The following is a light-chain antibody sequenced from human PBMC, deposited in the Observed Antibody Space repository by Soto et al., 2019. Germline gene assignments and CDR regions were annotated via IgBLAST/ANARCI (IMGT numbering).Light chain of an antibody. Sequence: VLTQSPATLSLSPGERATLSCRASQRISEYLAWYQQKAGQPPRLVIYDTSIRATGVPARFSGSGSGTEFTLTITDLEPEDFAVYYCQQRSSPTWTFDQGTKVEVK. J-gene: IGKJ1*01. CDR1: QRISEY. CDR3: QQRSSPTWT. CDR2: DTS. V-gene: IGKV3-11*01.